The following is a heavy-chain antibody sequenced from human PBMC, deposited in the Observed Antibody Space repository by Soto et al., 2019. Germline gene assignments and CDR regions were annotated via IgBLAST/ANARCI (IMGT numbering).Heavy chain of an antibody. CDR1: GVTFSNYG. J-gene: IGHJ4*02. V-gene: IGHV3-23*01. CDR2: ISVSGSTT. D-gene: IGHD4-17*01. CDR3: TNPHALHHGDYFPFDY. Sequence: GGSLRLSCAVYGVTFSNYGMNWVRQAQGKGLEWVSSISVSGSTTYYADSVKGRFTISRDNSGNTLYLQMTSLRAEDTAVYYCTNPHALHHGDYFPFDYWGQGALVTVSS.